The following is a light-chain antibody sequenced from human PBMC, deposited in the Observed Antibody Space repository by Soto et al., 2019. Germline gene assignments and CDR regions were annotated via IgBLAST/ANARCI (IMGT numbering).Light chain of an antibody. CDR2: DAS. CDR3: QQRSNWPPIT. Sequence: IVMTQSPATLSLSPVERATLSFMASQSVSSYLAWYQQKPGQAPRLLIYDASNRATGIPARFSGSGSGTDFTLTISSLEPEDFAVYYCQQRSNWPPITFGQGTRLEIK. V-gene: IGKV3-11*01. CDR1: QSVSSY. J-gene: IGKJ5*01.